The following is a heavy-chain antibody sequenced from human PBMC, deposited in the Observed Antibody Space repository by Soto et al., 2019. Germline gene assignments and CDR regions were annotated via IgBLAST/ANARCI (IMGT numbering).Heavy chain of an antibody. CDR2: INPSGGST. V-gene: IGHV1-46*01. J-gene: IGHJ3*02. Sequence: QVQLVQSGAEVKKPGASVKVSCKASGYTFTSYYMHWVRQAPGQGLEWMGIINPSGGSTSYAQKFQGSVTKTRDTSTSTVYMELSSLRSEDTAVYYCAKSQYYYDAFDIWGQGTMVTVSS. D-gene: IGHD3-10*01. CDR1: GYTFTSYY. CDR3: AKSQYYYDAFDI.